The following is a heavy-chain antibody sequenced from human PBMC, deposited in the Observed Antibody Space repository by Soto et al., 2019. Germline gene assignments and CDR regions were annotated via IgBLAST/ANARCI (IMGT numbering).Heavy chain of an antibody. D-gene: IGHD6-6*01. Sequence: GGSLRLSCAASGFTFSDHYMDWVRQAPGKGLEWVGRTRNKANSYTTEYAASVKGRFTISRDDSKNSLYLQMNSLKTEDTAVYYCARGAARRDVYGMDVWGQGTTVTVSS. J-gene: IGHJ6*02. CDR3: ARGAARRDVYGMDV. CDR1: GFTFSDHY. V-gene: IGHV3-72*01. CDR2: TRNKANSYTT.